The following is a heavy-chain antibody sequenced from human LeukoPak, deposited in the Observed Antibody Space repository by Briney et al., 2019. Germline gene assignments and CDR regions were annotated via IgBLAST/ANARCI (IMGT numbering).Heavy chain of an antibody. V-gene: IGHV1-69*13. J-gene: IGHJ6*04. CDR1: GGTFSSYA. CDR2: IIPILGTA. Sequence: WASVKVSCKASGGTFSSYAISWVRQAPGQGLEWTGGIIPILGTANYAQKFQGRVTITADESTSTAYMELSSLRSEDTAVYYCARDGPAGGYGDYGMDVWGKGTTVTVSS. CDR3: ARDGPAGGYGDYGMDV. D-gene: IGHD4-17*01.